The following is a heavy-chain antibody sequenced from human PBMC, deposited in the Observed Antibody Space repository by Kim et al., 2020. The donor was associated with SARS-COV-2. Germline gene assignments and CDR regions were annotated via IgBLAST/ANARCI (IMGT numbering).Heavy chain of an antibody. D-gene: IGHD6-19*01. V-gene: IGHV3-53*01. Sequence: GGSLRLSCAASGFTVSSNYMSWVRQAPEKGLEWVSVIYSGGSTYYADSVKGRFTISRDNSKNTLYLQMNSLRAEDTAVYYCAREVRSSGWSYFDYWGQGTLVTVSS. CDR2: IYSGGST. CDR1: GFTVSSNY. CDR3: AREVRSSGWSYFDY. J-gene: IGHJ4*02.